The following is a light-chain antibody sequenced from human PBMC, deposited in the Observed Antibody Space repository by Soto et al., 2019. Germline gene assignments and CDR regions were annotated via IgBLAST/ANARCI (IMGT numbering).Light chain of an antibody. CDR3: QQYNSYSGT. CDR1: KSISSW. J-gene: IGKJ1*01. V-gene: IGKV1-5*03. Sequence: DIQMTQSPSTLSASVGDRVTITCRASKSISSWLAWYQQKPGKAPKLLIYKASSLESGVPSRFSGSGSGTEFTLTISSLQTDDLATYYCQQYNSYSGTFGQGTNVEIK. CDR2: KAS.